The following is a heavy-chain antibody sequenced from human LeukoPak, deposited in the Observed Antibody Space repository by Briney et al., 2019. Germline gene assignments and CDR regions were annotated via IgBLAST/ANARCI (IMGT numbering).Heavy chain of an antibody. CDR1: GGSVSSNSAA. CDR2: TYYRSKWYN. D-gene: IGHD3-22*01. V-gene: IGHV6-1*01. Sequence: SQTLSLTCAISGGSVSSNSAAWNWIRQSPSRGLEWLGRTYYRSKWYNDYAVSVKSRITINPDTSKNQFSLQLNSVTPEDTAVYYCARAAYFYDDSNFPRTFDYWGQGTPVTVSS. CDR3: ARAAYFYDDSNFPRTFDY. J-gene: IGHJ4*02.